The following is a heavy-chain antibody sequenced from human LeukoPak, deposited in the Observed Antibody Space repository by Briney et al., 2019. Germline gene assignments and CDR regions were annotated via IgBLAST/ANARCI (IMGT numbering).Heavy chain of an antibody. CDR2: ISGSGGNT. Sequence: GSLRLSCAASGFTFSSSAMSWVRQAPGKGLEWVSAISGSGGNTYSADSVKGRFTISRDNSKNTLYLEMNSLRAEDTALYYCARVSGGNYYDSSGYSHPGDYWGQGTLVTVSS. V-gene: IGHV3-23*01. CDR3: ARVSGGNYYDSSGYSHPGDY. D-gene: IGHD3-22*01. J-gene: IGHJ4*02. CDR1: GFTFSSSA.